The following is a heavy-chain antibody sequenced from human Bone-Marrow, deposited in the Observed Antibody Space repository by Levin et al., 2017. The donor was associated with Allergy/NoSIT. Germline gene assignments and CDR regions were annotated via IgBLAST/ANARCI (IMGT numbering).Heavy chain of an antibody. V-gene: IGHV3-48*02. J-gene: IGHJ4*02. Sequence: QAGGSLRLSCAASGFTFTNYAMNWVRQAPGKGLEWVSYISTSDNSGASTIYYADSVKGRFTISRDNAKNSLYLQMNSLRDEDTAVYYCASADRVVTFDYWGQGTLVTVSS. CDR1: GFTFTNYA. D-gene: IGHD3-3*01. CDR3: ASADRVVTFDY. CDR2: ISTSDNSGASTI.